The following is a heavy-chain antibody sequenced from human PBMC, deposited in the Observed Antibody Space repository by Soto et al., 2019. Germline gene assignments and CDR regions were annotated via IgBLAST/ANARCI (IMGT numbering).Heavy chain of an antibody. CDR3: ARGGYGDYWVYTFDI. D-gene: IGHD4-17*01. V-gene: IGHV4-39*07. CDR2: IYYSRST. Sequence: SETLSLNCTVSGGSISSSSYYWGWIRQPPGKGLEWIGSIYYSRSTYYNTSLKSRVTISVGTSKNQFSLKLSYVTSADTAVYYCARGGYGDYWVYTFDIWGQGTMVTVS. CDR1: GGSISSSSYY. J-gene: IGHJ3*02.